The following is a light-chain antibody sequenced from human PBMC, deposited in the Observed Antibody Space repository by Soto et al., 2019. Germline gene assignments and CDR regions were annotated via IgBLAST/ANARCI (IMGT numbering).Light chain of an antibody. Sequence: QSALTQPASVSGSPGQSITISCTGTSSDVGGYNYVSWYQQHPGKAPKLIIYEVSNRPSGVSNRFSGSKSGNTASLTISGLQAEDEADYYCSSYTSSITLGVFGTGTKVTVL. CDR1: SSDVGGYNY. V-gene: IGLV2-14*01. CDR2: EVS. CDR3: SSYTSSITLGV. J-gene: IGLJ1*01.